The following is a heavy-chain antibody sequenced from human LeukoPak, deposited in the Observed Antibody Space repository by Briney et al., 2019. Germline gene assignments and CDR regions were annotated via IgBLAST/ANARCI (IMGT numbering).Heavy chain of an antibody. D-gene: IGHD4-23*01. V-gene: IGHV3-64*01. Sequence: PGGSLRLSCAASGFTFSSYVMPCVRQAPGKGLEYVSAISSNGENTFYANSVKGRFTISRDNSKNTLYLQMGSLRAEDMAVYYCARGNSGYMDVWGKGITVTVSS. CDR1: GFTFSSYV. J-gene: IGHJ6*03. CDR2: ISSNGENT. CDR3: ARGNSGYMDV.